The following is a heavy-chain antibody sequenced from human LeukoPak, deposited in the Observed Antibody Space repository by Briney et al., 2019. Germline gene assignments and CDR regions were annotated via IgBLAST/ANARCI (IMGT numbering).Heavy chain of an antibody. V-gene: IGHV3-21*01. CDR2: ISSSSSYI. CDR3: ARDTNYYDSSGYYFLVNDY. J-gene: IGHJ4*02. Sequence: GGSLRLSCAASGFTFSSYSMNWVRQAPGKGLEWVSSISSSSSYIYYADSVEGRFTISRDNAKNSLYLQMNSLRAEDTAVYYCARDTNYYDSSGYYFLVNDYWGQGTLVTVSS. D-gene: IGHD3-22*01. CDR1: GFTFSSYS.